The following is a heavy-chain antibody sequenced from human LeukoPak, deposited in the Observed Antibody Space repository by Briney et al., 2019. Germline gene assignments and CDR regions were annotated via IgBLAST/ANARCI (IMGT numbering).Heavy chain of an antibody. CDR2: IYHSGST. V-gene: IGHV4-38-2*02. CDR1: GYSISSGYY. D-gene: IGHD3-22*01. CDR3: ATYYYDSSGYYGDY. Sequence: SETLSLTCTVSGYSISSGYYWGWIRQPPGKGLEWIGSIYHSGSTYYNPSLKSRVTISVDTSKNQFSLKLSSVTAADTAVYYCATYYYDSSGYYGDYWGQGTLVTVSS. J-gene: IGHJ4*02.